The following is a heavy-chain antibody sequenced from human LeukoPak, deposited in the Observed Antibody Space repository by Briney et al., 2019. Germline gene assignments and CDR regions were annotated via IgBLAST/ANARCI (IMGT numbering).Heavy chain of an antibody. J-gene: IGHJ4*02. CDR3: ARAGDMVRGVEFDY. CDR1: GGSISSGDYY. V-gene: IGHV4-30-4*01. Sequence: SETLSLTCTVSGGSISSGDYYWSWIRQPPGKGLEWIGYIYYSGSTYYNPSLKSRVTISVDTSKNQFSLKLSSVTAADTAVYYCARAGDMVRGVEFDYWGQGTLVTVSS. D-gene: IGHD3-10*01. CDR2: IYYSGST.